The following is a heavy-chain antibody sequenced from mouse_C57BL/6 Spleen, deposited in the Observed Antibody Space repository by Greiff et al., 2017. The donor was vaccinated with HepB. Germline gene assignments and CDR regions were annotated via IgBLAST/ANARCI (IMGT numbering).Heavy chain of an antibody. CDR1: GYTFTGYW. CDR3: ARRIYYYGSSYVAFAY. J-gene: IGHJ3*01. CDR2: ILPGSGST. D-gene: IGHD1-1*01. Sequence: VMLVESGAELMKPGASVKLSCKATGYTFTGYWIEWVKQRPGHGLEWIGEILPGSGSTNYNEKFKGKATFTADTSSNTAYMQLSSLTTEDSAIYYCARRIYYYGSSYVAFAYWGQGTLVTVSA. V-gene: IGHV1-9*01.